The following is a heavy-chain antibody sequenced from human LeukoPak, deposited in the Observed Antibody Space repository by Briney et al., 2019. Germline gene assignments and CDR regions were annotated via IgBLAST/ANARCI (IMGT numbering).Heavy chain of an antibody. V-gene: IGHV3-30-3*01. CDR1: GFPFSNYA. J-gene: IGHJ4*02. D-gene: IGHD1-1*01. CDR3: ARDFRGTDC. CDR2: VSLDGSNK. Sequence: PGRSLRLSCAASGFPFSNYAMHWVRQAPGKGLEWVAVVSLDGSNKYYADSVKGRFTISRDNSKNTLYLQMNSLRAEDTAVYYCARDFRGTDCWGQGPPVTVSS.